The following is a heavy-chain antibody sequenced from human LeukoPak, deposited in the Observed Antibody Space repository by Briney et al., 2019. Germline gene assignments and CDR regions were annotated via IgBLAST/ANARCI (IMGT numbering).Heavy chain of an antibody. D-gene: IGHD3-10*01. CDR2: IYKSGST. CDR3: ASGRFYYGSGSYRDYYMDV. CDR1: GGPTSGDY. J-gene: IGHJ6*03. V-gene: IGHV4-4*07. Sequence: PSETLSLTCTVSGGPTSGDYWSWIRQPAGKGLEWIGQIYKSGSTDYNPSLRSRLTMSVGTSKNQFSLRLSSVTAADTAVYYCASGRFYYGSGSYRDYYMDVWGKGTTVTISS.